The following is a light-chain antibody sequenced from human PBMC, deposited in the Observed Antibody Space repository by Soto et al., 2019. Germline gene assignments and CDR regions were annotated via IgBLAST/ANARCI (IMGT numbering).Light chain of an antibody. CDR2: KDS. V-gene: IGLV3-25*03. CDR3: QSADSSGTARI. J-gene: IGLJ2*01. CDR1: ALPKQY. Sequence: SYELTQPPSVSVSPGQTARITYSGAALPKQYAYWYQQKPGQAPVLGIYKDSERPSGIPERFSGSSSGTTVTLTISGVQAEDEADYYCQSADSSGTARIFGGGTKLTVL.